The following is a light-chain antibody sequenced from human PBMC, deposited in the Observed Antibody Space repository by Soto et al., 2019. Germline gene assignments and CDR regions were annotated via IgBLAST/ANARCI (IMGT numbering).Light chain of an antibody. CDR2: ATS. J-gene: IGLJ3*02. V-gene: IGLV2-23*01. CDR1: SSDVGNYNL. Sequence: QSALTQPAAVSGSPGPSITISCTGTSSDVGNYNLVSWYQQYPGKAPKLMIYATSKRPSGVSNRFSGSKSGDTASLTISGLEAEDEADYYCTSFARGSTLVFGGGTKLTVL. CDR3: TSFARGSTLV.